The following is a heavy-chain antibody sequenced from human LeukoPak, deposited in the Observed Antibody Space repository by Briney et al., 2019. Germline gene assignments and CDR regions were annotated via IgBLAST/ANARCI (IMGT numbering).Heavy chain of an antibody. CDR2: ISSSGSTI. D-gene: IGHD2-2*01. CDR3: AVVVVPAAELVPDAFDI. CDR1: GSTFSSYE. V-gene: IGHV3-48*03. Sequence: PGGSLRLSCAASGSTFSSYEMNWVRQAPGKGLEWVSHISSSGSTIYYADSVKGRFTISRDNAKNSLYLQMNSLRAEDTAVYYCAVVVVPAAELVPDAFDIWGQGTMVTVSS. J-gene: IGHJ3*02.